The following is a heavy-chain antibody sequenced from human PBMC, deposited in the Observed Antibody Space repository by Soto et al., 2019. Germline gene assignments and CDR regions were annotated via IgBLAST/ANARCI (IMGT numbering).Heavy chain of an antibody. CDR1: GGSISSFH. CDR2: IYYSGST. V-gene: IGHV4-59*01. D-gene: IGHD3-10*01. J-gene: IGHJ4*02. CDR3: ARSSGRVEFDY. Sequence: QVQLQESGPGLLKPSETLSLTCTVSGGSISSFHWSWIRQPPGKGLEWIGYIYYSGSTKYNPSLKRVITTSVRTSNNQFSLKLSYVTAADTAVYYCARSSGRVEFDYWGQGTLVTASS.